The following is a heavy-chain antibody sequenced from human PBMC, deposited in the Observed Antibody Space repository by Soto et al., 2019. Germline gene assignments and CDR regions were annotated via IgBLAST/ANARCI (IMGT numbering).Heavy chain of an antibody. CDR1: GGSISSYY. D-gene: IGHD3-10*01. CDR2: IYYSGST. V-gene: IGHV4-59*08. Sequence: SETLSLTCTVSGGSISSYYWSWIRQPPGKGLEWIGYIYYSGSTNYNPSLKSRVTISVDTSKNQFSLKLSSVTAADTAVYYCARRHYGSGSYYDYWGQGTLVTVSS. CDR3: ARRHYGSGSYYDY. J-gene: IGHJ4*02.